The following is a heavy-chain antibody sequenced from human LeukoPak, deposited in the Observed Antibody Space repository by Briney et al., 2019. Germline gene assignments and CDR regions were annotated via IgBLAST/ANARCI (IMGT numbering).Heavy chain of an antibody. CDR3: ARRRRIGGFDP. Sequence: GGSLRLSCAASGFTFSSYDMHWVRQAPGKGLEWVSAIGTAGDTYYPGSVTGRFTISRENAKNSLYLQMNSLRAGDTAVYYCARRRRIGGFDPWGQGTLVTVSS. V-gene: IGHV3-13*01. J-gene: IGHJ5*02. CDR2: IGTAGDT. CDR1: GFTFSSYD. D-gene: IGHD1-14*01.